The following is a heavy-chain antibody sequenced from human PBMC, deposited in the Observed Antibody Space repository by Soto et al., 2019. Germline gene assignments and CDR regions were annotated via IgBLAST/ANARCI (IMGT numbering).Heavy chain of an antibody. V-gene: IGHV3-15*01. J-gene: IGHJ4*02. D-gene: IGHD6-19*01. CDR2: IMSKTDGGTV. Sequence: GGSLRLSCTASGFTFDKAWVGWVRQAPGKGLEWVGRIMSKTDGGTVDYAAPVKGRFIISRDDSRKTLYLQMNSLKTDDTAFYFCTTDSGTSPYSFDYWGQGTLVNVSS. CDR3: TTDSGTSPYSFDY. CDR1: GFTFDKAW.